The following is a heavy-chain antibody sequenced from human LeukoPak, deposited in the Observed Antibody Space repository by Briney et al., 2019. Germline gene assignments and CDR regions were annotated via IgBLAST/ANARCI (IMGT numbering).Heavy chain of an antibody. CDR3: ARGVAAAGPEDY. CDR2: INPSGGST. D-gene: IGHD6-13*01. V-gene: IGHV1-46*01. Sequence: GASVKVSCKASGYTFTSYYMHWVRQAPGQGLEWMGIINPSGGSTSYAQKFQGRVTMTRDMSTSTVYMELSSLRSEDMAVYYCARGVAAAGPEDYWGQGTLVTVSS. CDR1: GYTFTSYY. J-gene: IGHJ4*02.